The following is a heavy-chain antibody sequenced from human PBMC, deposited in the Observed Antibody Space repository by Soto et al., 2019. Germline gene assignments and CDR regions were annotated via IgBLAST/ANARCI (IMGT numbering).Heavy chain of an antibody. V-gene: IGHV3-33*01. CDR1: GFTFSSYG. CDR2: IWYDGSNK. Sequence: QVQLVESGGGVVQPGRSLRLSCAASGFTFSSYGMHWVRQAPGKGLEWVAVIWYDGSNKYYADSVKGRFTISRDNSKNTLYLQMNSLRAEDTAVYYCARDEYSYALIYYYYGMDVWGQGTTVTVSS. J-gene: IGHJ6*02. CDR3: ARDEYSYALIYYYYGMDV. D-gene: IGHD5-18*01.